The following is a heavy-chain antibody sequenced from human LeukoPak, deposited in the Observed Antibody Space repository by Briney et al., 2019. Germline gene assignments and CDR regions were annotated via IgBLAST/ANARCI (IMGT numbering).Heavy chain of an antibody. D-gene: IGHD1-7*01. CDR2: IYYSGST. CDR1: GGSISSSSYY. V-gene: IGHV4-39*07. J-gene: IGHJ6*04. Sequence: SETLSLTCTVSGGSISSSSYYWGWIRQPPGKGLEWIGSIYYSGSTYYNPSLKSRVTISVDTSKNQFSLKLSSVTAADTAVYYCARGYNWNYAEMDVWGKGTTVTVSS. CDR3: ARGYNWNYAEMDV.